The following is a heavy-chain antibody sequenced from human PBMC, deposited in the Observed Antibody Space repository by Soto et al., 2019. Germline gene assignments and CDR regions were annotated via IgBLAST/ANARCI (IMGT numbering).Heavy chain of an antibody. V-gene: IGHV1-18*01. Sequence: ASVTVSCKASGYTITSYGISWVRQAPGQGLEWMGWISAYNGNTNYAQKLQGRVTMTTDTSTSTAYMELRSLRSDDTAVYYCARDTEYYDFWSGYYTAPDYWGQGTLVTVSS. CDR3: ARDTEYYDFWSGYYTAPDY. D-gene: IGHD3-3*01. CDR2: ISAYNGNT. J-gene: IGHJ4*02. CDR1: GYTITSYG.